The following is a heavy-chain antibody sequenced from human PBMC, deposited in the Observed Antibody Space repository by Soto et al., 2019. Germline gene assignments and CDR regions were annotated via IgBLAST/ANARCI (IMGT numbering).Heavy chain of an antibody. Sequence: SETLSLTCTVSGGSISSYYWSWIRQPPGKGLEWIGYIYYSGSTNYNPSLKSRVTISVDTSKNQFSLKLSSVTAADTAVYYCARVYCSSTSCYFGPNIHNWFDPWGQGTLVTVSS. J-gene: IGHJ5*02. CDR3: ARVYCSSTSCYFGPNIHNWFDP. CDR2: IYYSGST. V-gene: IGHV4-59*01. CDR1: GGSISSYY. D-gene: IGHD2-2*01.